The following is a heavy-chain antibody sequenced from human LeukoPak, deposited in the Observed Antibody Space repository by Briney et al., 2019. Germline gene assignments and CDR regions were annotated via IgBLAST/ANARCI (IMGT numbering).Heavy chain of an antibody. CDR1: GFTFSSYW. V-gene: IGHV3-74*01. Sequence: GGSLRLSCAASGFTFSSYWMHWVRQAPGKGLVWVSRIKSDGSSTTYADSVKGRFTISRDNAKNTLYLQMNSQRAEDTAVYYCARATLGYSSGWYDNWGQGTLVTVSS. D-gene: IGHD6-19*01. CDR3: ARATLGYSSGWYDN. CDR2: IKSDGSST. J-gene: IGHJ5*02.